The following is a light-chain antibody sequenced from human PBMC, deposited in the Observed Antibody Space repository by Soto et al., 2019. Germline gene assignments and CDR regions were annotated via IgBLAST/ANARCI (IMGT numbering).Light chain of an antibody. V-gene: IGKV3-20*01. CDR1: QSVSSSY. CDR3: QQYGSSPRT. J-gene: IGKJ1*01. CDR2: GAS. Sequence: EVVLTRSPGTLSLSPGERATLSCRASQSVSSSYLAWYQQKPGQAPRLLIYGASSRATGIPDRFSGSGSGTDFTLTISRLEPEDFAVYYCQQYGSSPRTFGQGTKLDIK.